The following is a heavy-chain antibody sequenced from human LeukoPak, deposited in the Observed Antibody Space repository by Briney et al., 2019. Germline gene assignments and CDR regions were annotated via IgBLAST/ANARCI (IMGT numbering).Heavy chain of an antibody. J-gene: IGHJ3*02. CDR1: GGSISSSSYY. V-gene: IGHV4-39*07. CDR2: IYYSGST. Sequence: TSETLSLTCSVTGGSISSSSYYWGWIRQPPGKGLEWIGNIYYSGSTYYNPSLKSRVTISVDTSMTQFSLRLTSVTAADTAVYFCARDIGIYPHVAFDIWGQGTMVIVSS. CDR3: ARDIGIYPHVAFDI. D-gene: IGHD1-26*01.